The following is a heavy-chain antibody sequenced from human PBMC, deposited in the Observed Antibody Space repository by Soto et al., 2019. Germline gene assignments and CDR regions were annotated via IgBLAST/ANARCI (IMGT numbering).Heavy chain of an antibody. Sequence: EVQVVESGGGLVKPGGSLTLSCNFTFSMYSMNWVRQAPGKGLEWVASISSGAAYIKYAGSVQGRFTISRDNGKNTVSLKLSSLRVEDTAVYFCTRDEGGSYDSWFHPWGQGTQVTVSA. CDR3: TRDEGGSYDSWFHP. CDR2: ISSGAAYI. V-gene: IGHV3-21*06. J-gene: IGHJ5*02. CDR1: TFSMYS. D-gene: IGHD1-26*01.